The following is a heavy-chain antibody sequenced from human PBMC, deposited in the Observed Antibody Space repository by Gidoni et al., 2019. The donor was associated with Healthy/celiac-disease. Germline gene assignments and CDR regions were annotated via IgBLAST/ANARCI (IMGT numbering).Heavy chain of an antibody. CDR1: GFTFSSYS. V-gene: IGHV3-21*01. Sequence: EVQLVESGGGLVKPGGSLRLSCAASGFTFSSYSMNWVRQAPGKGLEWVSSISSSSSYIYYADSVKGRFTISRDNAKNSLYLQMNSLRAEDTAVYYCAREGRIVGANDYWGQGTLVTVSS. CDR3: AREGRIVGANDY. J-gene: IGHJ4*02. CDR2: ISSSSSYI. D-gene: IGHD1-26*01.